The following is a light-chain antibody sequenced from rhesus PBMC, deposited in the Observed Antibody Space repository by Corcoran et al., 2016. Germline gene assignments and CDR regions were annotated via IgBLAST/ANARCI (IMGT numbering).Light chain of an antibody. CDR3: GQGTHWPFT. CDR2: NVS. Sequence: DVVMTQLPLSMPITPGQPASISCRSSQSLVHSNGKTYMSWYQQKQVQPPRLMIYNVSDRDSGDPERFNGSGAESDFELKISRVEAEDVWVYCGGQGTHWPFTFGPGTKLDIK. J-gene: IGKJ3*01. V-gene: IGKV2-64*01. CDR1: QSLVHSNGKTY.